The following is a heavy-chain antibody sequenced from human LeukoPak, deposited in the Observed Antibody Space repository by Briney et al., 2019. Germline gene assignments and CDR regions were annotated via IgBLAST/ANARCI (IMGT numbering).Heavy chain of an antibody. V-gene: IGHV1-69*01. D-gene: IGHD6-6*01. CDR2: IIPIFGTA. J-gene: IGHJ4*02. CDR1: GGTFSSYA. Sequence: ASVKVSCKASGGTFSSYAISWVRQAPGQGLKWMGGIIPIFGTANYAQKFQGRVTITADESTSTAYMELSSLRSEDTAVYYCARVSPSSSGYYFDYWGQGTLVTVSS. CDR3: ARVSPSSSGYYFDY.